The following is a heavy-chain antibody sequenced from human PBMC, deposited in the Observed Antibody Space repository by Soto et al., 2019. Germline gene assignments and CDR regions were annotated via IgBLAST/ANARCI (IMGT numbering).Heavy chain of an antibody. V-gene: IGHV3-48*02. CDR2: ISSSSSTI. J-gene: IGHJ4*02. CDR3: ARDSSYYDSSGYFFFDY. Sequence: EVQLVESGGGLAQPGGSLRLSCAASGFTFSSYSMNWVRQAPGKGLEWVSYISSSSSTIYYADSVKGRFTISRDNAKNSLYLQMNSLRDEDTTVYYCARDSSYYDSSGYFFFDYWGQGTLVTVSS. CDR1: GFTFSSYS. D-gene: IGHD3-22*01.